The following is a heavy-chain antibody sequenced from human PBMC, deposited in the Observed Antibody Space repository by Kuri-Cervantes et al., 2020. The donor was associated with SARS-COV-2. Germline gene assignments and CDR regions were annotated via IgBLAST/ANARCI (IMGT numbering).Heavy chain of an antibody. Sequence: SETLSLSCTVSGGSVSGGSYYWSWIRQPPGKGLEWIGYIYYSGSANYNPSLKSRVTISVDTAKNHFSLKLNSVTAADTAVYYCARGGLELQPGYFRHWGQGTLVTVSS. CDR1: GGSVSGGSYY. CDR2: IYYSGSA. D-gene: IGHD1-7*01. J-gene: IGHJ1*01. V-gene: IGHV4-61*01. CDR3: ARGGLELQPGYFRH.